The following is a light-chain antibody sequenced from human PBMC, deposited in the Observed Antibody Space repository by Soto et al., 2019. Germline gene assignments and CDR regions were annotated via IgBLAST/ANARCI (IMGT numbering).Light chain of an antibody. J-gene: IGLJ1*01. Sequence: QSALTRPASVSGSPGQSITISCTGTSSDVGGYNYVSWYQQHPGKAPKLMIYDVSNRPSGVSNRFSGSKSGNTASLTISGLQAEDEFYYYCRSYTSSSISDLFGTGTKFTVL. CDR3: RSYTSSSISDL. V-gene: IGLV2-14*01. CDR1: SSDVGGYNY. CDR2: DVS.